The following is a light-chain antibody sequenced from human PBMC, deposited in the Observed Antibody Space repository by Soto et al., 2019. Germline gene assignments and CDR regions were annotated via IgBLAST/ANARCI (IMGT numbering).Light chain of an antibody. CDR1: QSVSSN. J-gene: IGKJ5*01. V-gene: IGKV3-11*01. CDR2: GAS. CDR3: QQRSNWPFT. Sequence: DTVLTPSPATLSSSPRVNASLSSRSSQSVSSNLAWYQQKPGQAPRLLIYGASNRATGIPARFSGSGSGTDFTLTISSLEPEDFAVYYCQQRSNWPFTFGQGTRLEIK.